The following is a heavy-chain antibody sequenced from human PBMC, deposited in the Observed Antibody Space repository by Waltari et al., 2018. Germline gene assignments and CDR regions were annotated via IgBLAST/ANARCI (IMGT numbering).Heavy chain of an antibody. CDR1: GFTYNNFW. J-gene: IGHJ4*02. Sequence: EVQLVESGGGLVQPGGSLRLSCATSGFTYNNFWMSWVRQAPGKGLEWVANINQDGSEKYYVDSVKGRFTISRDNAKNSLYLQMNSLRAEDTAVYYCARAAYWGQGTLVTVSS. CDR3: ARAAY. V-gene: IGHV3-7*01. CDR2: INQDGSEK. D-gene: IGHD2-21*01.